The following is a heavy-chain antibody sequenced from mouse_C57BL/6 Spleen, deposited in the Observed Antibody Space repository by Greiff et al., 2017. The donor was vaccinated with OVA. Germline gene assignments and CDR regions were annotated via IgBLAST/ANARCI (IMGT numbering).Heavy chain of an antibody. Sequence: EVQVVESGGDLVKPGGSLKLSCAASGFTFSSYGMSWVRQTPDKRLEWVATISSGGSYTYYPDSVKGRFTISRDNAKNTLYLQMSRLKSEDTAMYYCASLTTVVAHWYCDVWGTGTTVTVSS. V-gene: IGHV5-6*01. CDR1: GFTFSSYG. J-gene: IGHJ1*03. CDR2: ISSGGSYT. CDR3: ASLTTVVAHWYCDV. D-gene: IGHD1-1*01.